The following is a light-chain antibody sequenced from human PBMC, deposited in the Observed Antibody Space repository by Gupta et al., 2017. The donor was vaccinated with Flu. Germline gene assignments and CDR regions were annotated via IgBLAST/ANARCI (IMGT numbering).Light chain of an antibody. CDR2: KDT. J-gene: IGLJ2*01. V-gene: IGLV3-25*02. Sequence: SYELTQPPSVSVSPGQTARIICSGDALPKQYAYWYQQKPGQAPLLVIYKDTERPSGIPERFSGSSSGTTVTLTISGVQAEDEADYHCQSADSSASRVFGGGTKLTVL. CDR3: QSADSSASRV. CDR1: ALPKQY.